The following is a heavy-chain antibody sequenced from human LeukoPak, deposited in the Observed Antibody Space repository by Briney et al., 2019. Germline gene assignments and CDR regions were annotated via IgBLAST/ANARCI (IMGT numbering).Heavy chain of an antibody. CDR3: ARGRALFQTFEYFHR. V-gene: IGHV4-34*01. CDR1: GGSFSGYS. CDR2: INHSGST. D-gene: IGHD2-21*01. Sequence: SETLSLTCAVYGGSFSGYSWSWIRQPPGKGLEWIGDINHSGSTNYNPSLKSRVTVSVDTSKNQFSLKLIFVTAADTAVYYCARGRALFQTFEYFHRWGQGTLVTVSS. J-gene: IGHJ1*01.